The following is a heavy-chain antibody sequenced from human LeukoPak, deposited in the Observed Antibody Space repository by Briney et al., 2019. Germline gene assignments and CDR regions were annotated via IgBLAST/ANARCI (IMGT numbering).Heavy chain of an antibody. J-gene: IGHJ4*02. CDR1: GFTFNRRG. CDR3: ARDVLPYYYDSSGQSY. CDR2: IKQDGSEK. D-gene: IGHD3-22*01. Sequence: GGSLRLSCAASGFTFNRRGMHWVREAPGEGLEWVANIKQDGSEKYYVDSVKGRFTISRDNAKNSLYLQMNSLRAGDTAVYYCARDVLPYYYDSSGQSYWGQGTLVTVSS. V-gene: IGHV3-7*01.